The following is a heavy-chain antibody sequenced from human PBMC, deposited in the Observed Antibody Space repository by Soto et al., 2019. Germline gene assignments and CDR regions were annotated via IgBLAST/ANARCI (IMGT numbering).Heavy chain of an antibody. CDR2: IYYSGST. Sequence: RSLTCTVSGGSISSGGYYWSWIRQHPGKGLEWIGYIYYSGSTYCNPSLKSRATISVDTSKNQFSLKLSSVTAADTAVYYCARAKVTNWFDPWGQGTLVTVSS. CDR3: ARAKVTNWFDP. CDR1: GGSISSGGYY. D-gene: IGHD2-21*02. J-gene: IGHJ5*02. V-gene: IGHV4-31*03.